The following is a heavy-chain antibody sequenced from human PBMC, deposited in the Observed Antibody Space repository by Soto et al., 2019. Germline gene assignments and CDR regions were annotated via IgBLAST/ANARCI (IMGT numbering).Heavy chain of an antibody. CDR3: ARRQGIDIDANY. CDR1: GGSISSTTYY. V-gene: IGHV4-39*01. Sequence: SETLSLTCTVSGGSISSTTYYWGWMRQPPGKGLEWIASFFIGGNTYYNPSLKSRVTISVDTSKNQFSLKLTSVTAADTPLYVCARRQGIDIDANYWGQGILVTVTS. CDR2: FFIGGNT. D-gene: IGHD3-9*01. J-gene: IGHJ4*02.